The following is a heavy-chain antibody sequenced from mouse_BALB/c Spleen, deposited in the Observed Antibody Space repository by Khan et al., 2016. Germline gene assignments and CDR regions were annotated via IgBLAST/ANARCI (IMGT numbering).Heavy chain of an antibody. Sequence: EVQLQESGAELVRSGASVKLSCTASGFNIKDYYMHWVKQRPEQGLEWIGWIDPENGDTKYDPKFQGKATITADTSSNTVYLQLSSLTSEDTAVYYCARGLGDAMDYWGQGTPVTVSS. D-gene: IGHD3-3*01. CDR1: GFNIKDYY. CDR3: ARGLGDAMDY. CDR2: IDPENGDT. J-gene: IGHJ4*01. V-gene: IGHV14-4*02.